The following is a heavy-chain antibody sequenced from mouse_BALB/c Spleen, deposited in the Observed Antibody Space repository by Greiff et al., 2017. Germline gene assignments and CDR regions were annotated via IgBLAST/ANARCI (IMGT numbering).Heavy chain of an antibody. J-gene: IGHJ2*01. D-gene: IGHD1-1*01. Sequence: QVQLKESGPELVKPGALVKISCKASGYTFTSYDINWVKQRPGQGLEWIGWIYPGDGSTKYNEKFKGKATLTADKSSSTAHMQLSSLTSENSAVYFCARRATVVAPFFDYWGQGTTLTVSS. CDR3: ARRATVVAPFFDY. CDR1: GYTFTSYD. V-gene: IGHV1S56*01. CDR2: IYPGDGST.